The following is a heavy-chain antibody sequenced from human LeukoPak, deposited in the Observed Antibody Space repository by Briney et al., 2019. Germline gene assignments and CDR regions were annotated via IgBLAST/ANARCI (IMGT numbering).Heavy chain of an antibody. D-gene: IGHD3-3*01. CDR1: GGSISSGGYS. CDR2: IYHSGST. V-gene: IGHV4-30-2*01. J-gene: IGHJ3*02. Sequence: SETLSLTCAVSGGSISSGGYSWSWIRQPPGKGLEWIGYIYHSGSTYYNPSLKSRVTISVDRSKNQFSLKLSSVTAADTAVYYCARGLTIFGVVTSGAFDIWGQGTMVTVSS. CDR3: ARGLTIFGVVTSGAFDI.